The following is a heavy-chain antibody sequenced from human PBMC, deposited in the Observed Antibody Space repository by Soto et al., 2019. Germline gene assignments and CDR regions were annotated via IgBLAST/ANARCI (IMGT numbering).Heavy chain of an antibody. CDR3: AKALSRILVVVAANY. CDR2: ISYDGSNK. D-gene: IGHD2-15*01. V-gene: IGHV3-30*18. CDR1: GFTFSSYG. J-gene: IGHJ4*02. Sequence: GSLRLSCAASGFTFSSYGMHWVRQAPGKGLEWVAVISYDGSNKYYADSVKGRFTISRDNSKNTLYLQMNSLRAEDTAVYYCAKALSRILVVVAANYWGQGTLVTVSS.